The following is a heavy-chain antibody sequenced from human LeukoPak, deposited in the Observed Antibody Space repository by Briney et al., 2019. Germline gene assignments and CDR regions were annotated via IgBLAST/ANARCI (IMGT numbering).Heavy chain of an antibody. D-gene: IGHD3-10*01. CDR2: ISWNSGNI. V-gene: IGHV3-9*03. Sequence: PGGSLRLSCAGSGFTFDDYAMHWVRQAPGKGLEWVSCISWNSGNIGYADSVKGRFIVSRDNAKNSLYLQMNSLRDEDMALYYCAKGRSGYYYGSGPLDYWGQGTLVTVSS. CDR1: GFTFDDYA. J-gene: IGHJ4*02. CDR3: AKGRSGYYYGSGPLDY.